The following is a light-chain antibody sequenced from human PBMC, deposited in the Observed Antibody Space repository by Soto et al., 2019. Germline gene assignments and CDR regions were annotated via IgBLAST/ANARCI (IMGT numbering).Light chain of an antibody. V-gene: IGKV3-20*01. CDR2: GAS. Sequence: EVVLTQSPGTLSLSPGERATLSCRASQSVSSNYLAWCQQKPGQAPRLLIYGASSRATGIPDRFSGSGSGTDFTLTISRLEPEDFALYYRQQYGSSPWTFGQGTKVEIK. CDR3: QQYGSSPWT. J-gene: IGKJ1*01. CDR1: QSVSSNY.